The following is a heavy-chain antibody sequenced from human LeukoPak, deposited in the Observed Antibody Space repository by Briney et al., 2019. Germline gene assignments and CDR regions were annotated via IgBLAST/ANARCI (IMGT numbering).Heavy chain of an antibody. V-gene: IGHV3-9*01. J-gene: IGHJ4*02. D-gene: IGHD5-12*01. CDR1: GFTFDDYA. CDR2: ISWNSGSI. CDR3: AKGKGGYENYFDY. Sequence: GGSLRLSCAASGFTFDDYAMHWVRQAPGKGLEWVSGISWNSGSIAYADSVKGRFTISRDNAKNSLYLQMNSLRAEDTALYYCAKGKGGYENYFDYWGQGTLVTVSS.